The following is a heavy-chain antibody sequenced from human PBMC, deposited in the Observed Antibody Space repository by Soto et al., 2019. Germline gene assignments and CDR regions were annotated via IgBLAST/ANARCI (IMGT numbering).Heavy chain of an antibody. CDR1: VGSISSYY. CDR2: IYYSGIP. CDR3: ASMGYHYGSGSYPLDY. Sequence: SETLSLTCTVSVGSISSYYGSWIRQPPGKGLEWIGYIYYSGIPYYNPSRKSRVTISVDTSKNQFSLNRRSVTAADTAVYYCASMGYHYGSGSYPLDYWGQGTLVTVSS. D-gene: IGHD3-10*01. J-gene: IGHJ4*02. V-gene: IGHV4-59*08.